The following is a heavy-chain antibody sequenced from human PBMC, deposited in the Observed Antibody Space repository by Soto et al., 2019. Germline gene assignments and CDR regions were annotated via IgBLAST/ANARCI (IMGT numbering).Heavy chain of an antibody. J-gene: IGHJ4*02. D-gene: IGHD6-13*01. CDR3: ARLTAAAAFYLDY. CDR1: GGSISSSGYY. V-gene: IGHV4-39*07. Sequence: SETLSLTCTVSGGSISSSGYYWGWIRQPPGKGLEWIGSIFYSGSTYSGSTYYNPSLKSRVTISVDTSKNQFSLKLSSVTAADTAVYYCARLTAAAAFYLDYWGQG. CDR2: IFYSGSTYSGST.